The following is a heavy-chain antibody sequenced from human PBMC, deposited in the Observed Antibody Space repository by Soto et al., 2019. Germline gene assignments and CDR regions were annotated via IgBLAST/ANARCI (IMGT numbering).Heavy chain of an antibody. V-gene: IGHV3-23*01. Sequence: PGGSLRLSCAASGFTLSNYAMSWVRQAPGKGLEWVSVISGGSGTTYYADSVKGRFTISRDNSKNTLYLQMSRLRADDTAVYYCAKGSGFMVRGTCFDYWGQGALVTVSS. CDR3: AKGSGFMVRGTCFDY. D-gene: IGHD3-10*01. CDR1: GFTLSNYA. CDR2: ISGGSGTT. J-gene: IGHJ4*02.